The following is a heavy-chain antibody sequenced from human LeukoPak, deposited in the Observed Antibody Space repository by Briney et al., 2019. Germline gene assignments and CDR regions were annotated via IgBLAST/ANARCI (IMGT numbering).Heavy chain of an antibody. CDR1: GGSFSGYY. CDR3: ARAVRYELDY. CDR2: INHSGST. Sequence: SETLSLTCAVYGGSFSGYYWSWIRQPPGKGLEWIGEINHSGSTNYNPSLKSRVTISVDTSKNQFSLKLSSVTAADTAVYYCARAVRYELDYWGQGTLVTVSS. J-gene: IGHJ4*02. D-gene: IGHD5-12*01. V-gene: IGHV4-34*01.